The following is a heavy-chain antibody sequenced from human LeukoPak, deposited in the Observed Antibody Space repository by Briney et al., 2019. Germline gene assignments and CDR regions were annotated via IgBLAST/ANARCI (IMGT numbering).Heavy chain of an antibody. CDR1: GGSFSGYY. V-gene: IGHV4-34*01. CDR3: AGASRATQYNWFDP. Sequence: ETLSLTCAVYGGSFSGYYWSWIRQPPGKGLEWIGEINHSGSTNYNPSLKSRVTISVDTSKNQFSLKLSSVTAADTAVYYCAGASRATQYNWFDPWGQGTLVTVSS. CDR2: INHSGST. D-gene: IGHD2-15*01. J-gene: IGHJ5*02.